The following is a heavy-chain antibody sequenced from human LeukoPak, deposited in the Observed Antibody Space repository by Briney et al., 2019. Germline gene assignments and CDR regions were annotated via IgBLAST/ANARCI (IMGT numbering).Heavy chain of an antibody. CDR2: IKQDGSEK. D-gene: IGHD6-13*01. V-gene: IGHV3-7*04. Sequence: GGSLRLSCAASGFTFSSYWMSWVRQAPGKGLEWVANIKQDGSEKYYVDSVKGRFTISRDNAKNSLYLQMNSLRAEDTAVYYCARVYSSSWYSADYWGQGTLVTVSS. J-gene: IGHJ4*02. CDR1: GFTFSSYW. CDR3: ARVYSSSWYSADY.